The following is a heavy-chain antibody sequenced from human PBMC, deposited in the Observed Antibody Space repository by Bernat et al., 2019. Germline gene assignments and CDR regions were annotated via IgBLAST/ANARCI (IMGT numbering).Heavy chain of an antibody. CDR2: IYYSGST. Sequence: QVQLQELGPGLVKPSQTLSLTCTVSGGSISSGDNYWSWIRQPPGKGLEWIGYIYYSGSTYYNPSLKSRGTISVDTSKNQFSLKLTSVTAADTAVYYCASDPGGHYGSGGHYYYYYGMDVWGQGTTVTVSS. CDR3: ASDPGGHYGSGGHYYYYYGMDV. D-gene: IGHD3-10*01. J-gene: IGHJ6*02. CDR1: GGSISSGDNY. V-gene: IGHV4-30-4*01.